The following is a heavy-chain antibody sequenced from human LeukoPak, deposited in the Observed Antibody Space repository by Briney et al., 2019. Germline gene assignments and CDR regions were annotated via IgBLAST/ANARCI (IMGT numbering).Heavy chain of an antibody. CDR2: ISAYNGNT. J-gene: IGHJ6*02. CDR1: GYTFTSYG. CDR3: ARALDDFWSGYYRNYYYYGMDV. Sequence: GASVKVSCKASGYTFTSYGISWVRQAPGQGLEWMGWISAYNGNTNYAQKLQGRVTMTTDTSTSTAYMELRSLRSDDTAVYYCARALDDFWSGYYRNYYYYGMDVWGQGTTVTVSS. V-gene: IGHV1-18*01. D-gene: IGHD3-3*01.